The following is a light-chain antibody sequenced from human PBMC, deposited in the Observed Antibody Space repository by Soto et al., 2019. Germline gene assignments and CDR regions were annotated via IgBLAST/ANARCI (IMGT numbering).Light chain of an antibody. CDR2: EVN. V-gene: IGLV2-14*01. J-gene: IGLJ2*01. CDR1: SRDVGGYNF. Sequence: QSVLTQPASVSGSPGQSITISCTGSSRDVGGYNFVSWYQQHPGRAPKLMIYEVNNRPSGVSNRFSGSKSGNTASLTISGLQAEDEADYYCSSYTSSSTLVVFGGGTKVTVL. CDR3: SSYTSSSTLVV.